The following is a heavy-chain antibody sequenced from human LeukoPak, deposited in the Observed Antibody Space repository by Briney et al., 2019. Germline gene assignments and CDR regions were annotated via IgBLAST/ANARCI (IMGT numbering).Heavy chain of an antibody. CDR3: ARGSLRYRYGMDV. D-gene: IGHD3-9*01. CDR1: GYTFTGYY. V-gene: IGHV1-2*02. Sequence: APVKVSCKASGYTFTGYYMHWVRQAPGQGLEWMGWINPNSGGTNYAQKFQGRVTMTRDTSISTAYMELSRLRSDDTAVYYCARGSLRYRYGMDVWGQGTTVTVSS. CDR2: INPNSGGT. J-gene: IGHJ6*02.